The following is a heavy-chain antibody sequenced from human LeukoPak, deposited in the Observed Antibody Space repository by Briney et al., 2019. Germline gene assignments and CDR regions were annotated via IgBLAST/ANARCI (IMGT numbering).Heavy chain of an antibody. CDR2: INHSGST. D-gene: IGHD3-10*01. Sequence: PSETLSLTCAVSGVSFSGHYLTWIRQPPGMGLEWIGEINHSGSTTYNPSLHTRVNISVDTSKNQISMKLSSLTAVDTAVYSCARPRYGSGSLDSWGKGTLVTVSS. V-gene: IGHV4-34*01. CDR1: GVSFSGHY. J-gene: IGHJ4*02. CDR3: ARPRYGSGSLDS.